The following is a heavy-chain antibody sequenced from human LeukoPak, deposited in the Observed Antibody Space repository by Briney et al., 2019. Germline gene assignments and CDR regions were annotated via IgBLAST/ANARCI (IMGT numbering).Heavy chain of an antibody. D-gene: IGHD3-22*01. Sequence: HGESLKISCKSSGYSFTSYWIGWVRQMPGKGLEWMGIIYPGDSDTRYSPSFQGQVTISADKSISTAYLQWSSLKASDTAVYYCASSPDDTNYYDSSGYYYVAYWGQGTLVTVSS. J-gene: IGHJ4*02. CDR3: ASSPDDTNYYDSSGYYYVAY. CDR1: GYSFTSYW. V-gene: IGHV5-51*01. CDR2: IYPGDSDT.